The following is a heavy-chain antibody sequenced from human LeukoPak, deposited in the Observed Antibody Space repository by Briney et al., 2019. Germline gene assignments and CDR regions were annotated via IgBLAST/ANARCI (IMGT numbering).Heavy chain of an antibody. D-gene: IGHD3-22*01. CDR2: IYYSGST. CDR3: TRGSIAYYYMDV. J-gene: IGHJ6*03. Sequence: NPSETLSLTCTVSGGSISSYYWSWIRQPPGEGLEWIGYIYYSGSTNYNPSLKSRVTISVDTSKNQFSLKLSSVTAADTAVYYCTRGSIAYYYMDVWGKGTTVTISS. CDR1: GGSISSYY. V-gene: IGHV4-59*01.